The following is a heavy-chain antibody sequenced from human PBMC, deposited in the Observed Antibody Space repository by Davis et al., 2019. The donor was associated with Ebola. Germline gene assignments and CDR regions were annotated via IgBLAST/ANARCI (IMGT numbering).Heavy chain of an antibody. D-gene: IGHD6-6*01. Sequence: GESLKISCAASGFTFSSYGMHWVRQAPGKGLEWVAVIWYDGSNKYYADSVKGRFTISRDNSKNTLYLQMNSLRAEDTAVYYCARDAVAARTGGGDGMDVWGQGTTVTVSS. CDR3: ARDAVAARTGGGDGMDV. CDR2: IWYDGSNK. V-gene: IGHV3-33*01. J-gene: IGHJ6*02. CDR1: GFTFSSYG.